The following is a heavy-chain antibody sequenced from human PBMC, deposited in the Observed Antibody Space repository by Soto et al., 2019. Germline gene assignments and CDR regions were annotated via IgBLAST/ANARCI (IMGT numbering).Heavy chain of an antibody. CDR2: IYHTGST. Sequence: KTSETLSLTCSVSGGSISTVGHHWTWIRQPPGKGLEWIGSIYHTGSTYYSKSLRSRLTMSVDTSKSQFSLRLSSVTAADTAVYYCARATGTLRSRNCDYWGQGSLVTVSS. D-gene: IGHD1-1*01. V-gene: IGHV4-31*03. CDR1: GGSISTVGHH. CDR3: ARATGTLRSRNCDY. J-gene: IGHJ4*02.